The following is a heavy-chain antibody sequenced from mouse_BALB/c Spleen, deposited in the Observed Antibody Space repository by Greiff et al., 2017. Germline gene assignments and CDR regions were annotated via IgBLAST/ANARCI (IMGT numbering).Heavy chain of an antibody. CDR2: ISTYYGDA. CDR1: GYTFTDYA. Sequence: VQLQQSGAELVRPGVSVKISCKGSGYTFTDYAMHWVKQSHAKSLEWIGVISTYYGDASSNQKFKGKATMTVDKSSSTAYMELARLTSEDSAIYYCARSGGSSYLDYWGQGTTLTVSS. D-gene: IGHD1-1*01. V-gene: IGHV1S137*01. J-gene: IGHJ2*01. CDR3: ARSGGSSYLDY.